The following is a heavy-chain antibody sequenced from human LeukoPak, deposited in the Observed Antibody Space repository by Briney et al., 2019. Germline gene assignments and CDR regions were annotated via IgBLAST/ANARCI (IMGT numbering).Heavy chain of an antibody. CDR3: ARDPWTSSHYMDV. D-gene: IGHD2-2*01. J-gene: IGHJ6*03. V-gene: IGHV3-21*06. CDR2: ISSSSGYI. CDR1: GFTFTHYG. Sequence: GGTLRLSCAASGFTFTHYGMNWVRQAPGKGLEWVSSISSSSGYIYYADSVKGRFTISRNNAKNSLYLEMNSLRAEDTAVYYCARDPWTSSHYMDVWGKGTTVTVYS.